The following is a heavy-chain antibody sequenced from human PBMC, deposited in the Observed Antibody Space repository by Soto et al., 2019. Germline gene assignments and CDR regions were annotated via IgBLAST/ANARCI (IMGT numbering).Heavy chain of an antibody. D-gene: IGHD5-12*01. CDR2: ISYDGSSK. CDR1: GFTFSSDA. Sequence: QVQLVESGGGVVQPGGSLRLSCAASGFTFSSDAMHWVRQAPGKGLEWVAVISYDGSSKYYADSVKGRFTISRDNSKNTLYLQMNSLRAEDTAVYYCARSAVGGYDYFQGVEFFDYWGQGTPVTVSS. V-gene: IGHV3-30-3*01. CDR3: ARSAVGGYDYFQGVEFFDY. J-gene: IGHJ4*01.